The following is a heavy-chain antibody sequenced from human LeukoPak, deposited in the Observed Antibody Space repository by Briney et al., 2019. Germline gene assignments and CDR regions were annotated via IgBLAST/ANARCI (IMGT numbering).Heavy chain of an antibody. CDR1: GYTFSTYY. CDR3: TREGTGYSGYDYSY. J-gene: IGHJ4*02. CDR2: INPSGGST. V-gene: IGHV1-46*03. Sequence: GASVKVSCKASGYTFSTYYLHWVRQAPGQGLEWMGIINPSGGSTTYAQKFKGRVTMTRDTSTTTVYMELSSLRSDDTAVYYCTREGTGYSGYDYSYWGQGTLVTVSS. D-gene: IGHD5-12*01.